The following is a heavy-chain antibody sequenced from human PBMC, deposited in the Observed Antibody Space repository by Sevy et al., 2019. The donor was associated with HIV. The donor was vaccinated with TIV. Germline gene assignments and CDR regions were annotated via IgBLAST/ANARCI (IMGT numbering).Heavy chain of an antibody. V-gene: IGHV1-69*10. CDR2: VNPILGRT. CDR3: AISLGEGAPDSGYDIQFDY. J-gene: IGHJ4*02. CDR1: GGSFSRHA. D-gene: IGHD5-12*01. Sequence: GPSVKVSCKASGGSFSRHAISWVRQAPGQGLEWMGGVNPILGRTTYAQTVQGRLTIKADESTSTAYIELSSLRSEDTAVYYCAISLGEGAPDSGYDIQFDYWGQGTLVTISS.